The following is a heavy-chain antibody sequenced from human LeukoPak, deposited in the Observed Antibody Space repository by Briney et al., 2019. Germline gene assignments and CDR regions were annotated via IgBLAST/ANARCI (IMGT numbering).Heavy chain of an antibody. Sequence: TGGSLRLSCAASGFTLSSYWMSWVRQAPGKGLEWVANIKQDGSEKYYVDSVKGRFTISRDNAKNSLYLQMNSLRAEDTAVYYCARENEPPIWFGELLSRYYYYGMDVWGQGTTVTVSS. CDR2: IKQDGSEK. J-gene: IGHJ6*02. CDR3: ARENEPPIWFGELLSRYYYYGMDV. V-gene: IGHV3-7*01. CDR1: GFTLSSYW. D-gene: IGHD3-10*01.